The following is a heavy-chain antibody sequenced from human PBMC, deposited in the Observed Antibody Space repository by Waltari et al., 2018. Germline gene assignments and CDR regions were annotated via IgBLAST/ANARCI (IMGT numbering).Heavy chain of an antibody. V-gene: IGHV4-39*07. D-gene: IGHD1-7*01. CDR1: SGAISSSGYY. J-gene: IGHJ4*02. CDR3: AKVWKNYRTDY. CDR2: IYYSGNT. Sequence: QLQLQESGPGLVKPSETLSLTCTVSSGAISSSGYYWGWIRQPPGKGLEGMGRIYYSGNTDSNRSLKNRVTRSVDTSKNQFSLKVTSVTAADTAVYYCAKVWKNYRTDYWGQGTLVTVSS.